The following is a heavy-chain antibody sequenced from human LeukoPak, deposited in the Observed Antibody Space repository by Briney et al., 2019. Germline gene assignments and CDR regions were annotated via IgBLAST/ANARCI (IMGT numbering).Heavy chain of an antibody. V-gene: IGHV4-34*01. Sequence: SETLSLTCAVYGGSFSGYYWSWIRQPPGKGLEWIGEINHSGSTNYNPSLKSRVTISVDTSKSQFSLKLSSVTAADTAVYYCAEGIAAAGEFDYWGQGTLVTVSS. CDR2: INHSGST. D-gene: IGHD6-13*01. CDR3: AEGIAAAGEFDY. J-gene: IGHJ4*02. CDR1: GGSFSGYY.